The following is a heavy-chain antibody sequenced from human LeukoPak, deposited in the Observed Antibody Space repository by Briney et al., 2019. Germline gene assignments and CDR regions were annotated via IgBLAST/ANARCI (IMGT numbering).Heavy chain of an antibody. CDR3: ARDVNDNIGSSDY. Sequence: ASVKVSCKASGYTFTSYYMHWVRQAPGQGLEWMGWINSYNGNTNYAQRLQGRVTMTTDTSTSTAYMELRSLRSDDTAVYYCARDVNDNIGSSDYWGQGTLVTVSS. J-gene: IGHJ4*02. D-gene: IGHD3-22*01. CDR1: GYTFTSYY. V-gene: IGHV1-18*04. CDR2: INSYNGNT.